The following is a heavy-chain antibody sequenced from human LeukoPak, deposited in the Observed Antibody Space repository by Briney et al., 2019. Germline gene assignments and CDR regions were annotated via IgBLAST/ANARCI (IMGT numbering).Heavy chain of an antibody. CDR1: GFTFNNYA. V-gene: IGHV3-64D*06. Sequence: GGSLRLSCAASGFTFNNYAMSWVRQAPGKGLEYVSAISSNGGSTFYADSVKGRFTISRDNSENTLYFQMNSLRAEDTAVYYCVKSTRVTTAYYYYGMDVWGQGTTVTVSS. J-gene: IGHJ6*02. CDR2: ISSNGGST. CDR3: VKSTRVTTAYYYYGMDV. D-gene: IGHD4-17*01.